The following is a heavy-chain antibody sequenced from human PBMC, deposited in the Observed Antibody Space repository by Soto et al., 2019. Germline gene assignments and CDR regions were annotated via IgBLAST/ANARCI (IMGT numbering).Heavy chain of an antibody. CDR1: GDSFTNYA. V-gene: IGHV1-69*01. Sequence: QVLLVQSGAEMKQPGSSVSVSCKASGDSFTNYAFTWVRQAPGQGPEWLGGIILALGTPHYSQRFQGRLPITADESSSTVYMELGSLRLDDTAVYYCGRYCTNTKCRGGYYLDLWGQGTLLTVSS. D-gene: IGHD2-8*01. J-gene: IGHJ5*02. CDR2: IILALGTP. CDR3: GRYCTNTKCRGGYYLDL.